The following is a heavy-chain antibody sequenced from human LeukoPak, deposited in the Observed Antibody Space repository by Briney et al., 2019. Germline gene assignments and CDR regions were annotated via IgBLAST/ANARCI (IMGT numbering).Heavy chain of an antibody. D-gene: IGHD3-10*02. CDR2: IYSGGST. CDR1: EFSVGSNY. V-gene: IGHV3-66*01. J-gene: IGHJ6*04. Sequence: GGSLRLSCAASEFSVGSNYMTWVRQAPGKGLEWVSLIYSGGSTNYADSVKGRFTISRDNAKNSLYLQMNSLRAEDTAVYYCAELGITMIGGVWGKGTTVTISS. CDR3: AELGITMIGGV.